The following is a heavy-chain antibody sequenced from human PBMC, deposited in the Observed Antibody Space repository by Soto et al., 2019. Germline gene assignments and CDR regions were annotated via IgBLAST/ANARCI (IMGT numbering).Heavy chain of an antibody. D-gene: IGHD3-10*01. Sequence: ASVKVSCKASGYTFTSYGISWVRQAPGQGLEWMGWICGFNGDTNHAQKLQGRVTMTKDTSTSTAYMELRSLKSDDTAVYYCARSGSYYPARNWFGPWGQGTLVTVSS. CDR1: GYTFTSYG. CDR3: ARSGSYYPARNWFGP. CDR2: ICGFNGDT. J-gene: IGHJ5*02. V-gene: IGHV1-18*01.